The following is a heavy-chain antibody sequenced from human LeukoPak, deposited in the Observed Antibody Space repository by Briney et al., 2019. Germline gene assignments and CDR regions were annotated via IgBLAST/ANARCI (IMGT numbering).Heavy chain of an antibody. CDR2: IYSGGST. Sequence: PGGSLRLSCAASGSTVSSNYMSWVRQAPGKGREWVSVIYSGGSTYYADSVKGRFTISRDNSKNTLYLQMNSLRAEDTAVYYCAGALLKGAVYYYYYMDVWGKGTTVTVSS. V-gene: IGHV3-53*01. J-gene: IGHJ6*03. CDR1: GSTVSSNY. CDR3: AGALLKGAVYYYYYMDV.